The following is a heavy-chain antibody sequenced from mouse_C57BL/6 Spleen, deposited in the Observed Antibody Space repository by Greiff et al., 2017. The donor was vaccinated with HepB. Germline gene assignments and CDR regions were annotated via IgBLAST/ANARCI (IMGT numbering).Heavy chain of an antibody. V-gene: IGHV1-80*01. CDR3: AREREIGYDYYYYAMDY. CDR1: GYAFSSYW. CDR2: IYPGDGDT. J-gene: IGHJ4*01. D-gene: IGHD2-2*01. Sequence: QVQLKESGAELVKPGASVKISCKASGYAFSSYWMNWVKLRPGKGLEWIGQIYPGDGDTNYNGKFKGKATLTADKSSSTAYMQLSSLTSEDSAVYCCAREREIGYDYYYYAMDYWGQGTSVTVSS.